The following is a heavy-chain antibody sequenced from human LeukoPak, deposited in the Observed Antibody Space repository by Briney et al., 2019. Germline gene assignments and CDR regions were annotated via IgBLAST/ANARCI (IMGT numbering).Heavy chain of an antibody. J-gene: IGHJ4*02. D-gene: IGHD2-21*01. Sequence: GGSLRLSCAASGFTFSDYYMTWIRQAPGKGLEGVSHISRSSGTISYADSVQGRFTVSRDNGKKSLYLQMSYLRAEDTAVYYCVREAKMTNILWGQGTLVTVSS. CDR1: GFTFSDYY. V-gene: IGHV3-11*01. CDR3: VREAKMTNIL. CDR2: ISRSSGTI.